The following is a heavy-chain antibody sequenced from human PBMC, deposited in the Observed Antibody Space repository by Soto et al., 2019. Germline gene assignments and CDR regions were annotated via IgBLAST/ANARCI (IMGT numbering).Heavy chain of an antibody. CDR2: ILYDGSNK. CDR1: GFTFSSYG. CDR3: AIVLLGDRMYV. D-gene: IGHD3-10*01. Sequence: QVQLVASGGGVVQPGRSLRLSCAASGFTFSSYGMHWVRQAPGKGLEWVAVILYDGSNKYYADSVKGRFTISRDNSKNTLYLLMNSLRAEDTASYYCAIVLLGDRMYVWGQGTTVTVSS. V-gene: IGHV3-30*03. J-gene: IGHJ6*02.